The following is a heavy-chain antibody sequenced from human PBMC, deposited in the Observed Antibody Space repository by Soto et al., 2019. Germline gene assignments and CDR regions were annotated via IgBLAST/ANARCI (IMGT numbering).Heavy chain of an antibody. D-gene: IGHD3-3*01. J-gene: IGHJ6*03. CDR2: ISGSGGST. CDR1: GFTFSSYA. V-gene: IGHV3-23*01. Sequence: PGGSLRLSCAASGFTFSSYAMSWVRQAPGKGLEGVSAISGSGGSTYYADSVKGRFTISRDNSKNTLYLQMNSLRAEDTAVYYCAKALYYDFWSGYYPDYYYYYMDVWGKGTTVTVSS. CDR3: AKALYYDFWSGYYPDYYYYYMDV.